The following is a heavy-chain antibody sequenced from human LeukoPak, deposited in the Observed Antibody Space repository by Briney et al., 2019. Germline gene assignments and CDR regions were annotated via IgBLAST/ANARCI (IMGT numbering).Heavy chain of an antibody. CDR1: GGSISSYY. Sequence: PSETLSLTCTVSGGSISSYYWSWIRQPPGKGLEWIGEINHSGSTNYNPSLKSRVTISVDTSKNQFSLKLSSVTAADTAVYYCARAGWFGELLLDYWGQGTLVTVSS. V-gene: IGHV4-34*01. CDR2: INHSGST. J-gene: IGHJ4*02. CDR3: ARAGWFGELLLDY. D-gene: IGHD3-10*01.